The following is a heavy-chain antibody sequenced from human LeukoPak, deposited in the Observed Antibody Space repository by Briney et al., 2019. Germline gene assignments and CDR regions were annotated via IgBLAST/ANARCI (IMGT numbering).Heavy chain of an antibody. CDR1: GFTFRGYD. D-gene: IGHD1-26*01. CDR3: ARGSGTYFDY. Sequence: GGSLRLSCAASGFTFRGYDMHWVRQVAGKDLEWVSAIGTAADTYYPGSVRGRFTLSRENARNSLYLQMNSLTAGDTAVYYCARGSGTYFDYWGQGILVTVSS. J-gene: IGHJ4*02. CDR2: IGTAADT. V-gene: IGHV3-13*04.